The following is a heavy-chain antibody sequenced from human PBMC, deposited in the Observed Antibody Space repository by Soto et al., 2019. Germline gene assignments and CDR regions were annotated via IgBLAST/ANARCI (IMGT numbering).Heavy chain of an antibody. CDR3: ASVPLFFGLAAFDC. V-gene: IGHV3-23*01. Sequence: EVQLLESGGGLVQPGGSLRLSCAASGFTFNSYAMHWVRQAPGKGLEWVSGIRGFSAGSASTYFADSVKGRFIISRDNSNNTLYLQMNNLRAEATALYYCASVPLFFGLAAFDCWGHGTLVPVSS. J-gene: IGHJ3*01. D-gene: IGHD3-10*01. CDR2: IRGFSAGSAST. CDR1: GFTFNSYA.